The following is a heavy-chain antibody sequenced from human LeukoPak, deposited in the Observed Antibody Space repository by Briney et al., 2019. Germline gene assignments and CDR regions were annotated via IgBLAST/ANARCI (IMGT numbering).Heavy chain of an antibody. CDR1: GYSSTSYW. CDR2: IYPGDSDT. CDR3: ARPCGGDCYYFDY. Sequence: GESLKISCKGSGYSSTSYWIGWVRQMPGKGLEWMGIIYPGDSDTRYSPSFQGQVTISADKSISTAYLQWSSLEASDTAMYYCARPCGGDCYYFDYWGQGTLVTVSS. J-gene: IGHJ4*02. V-gene: IGHV5-51*01. D-gene: IGHD2-21*02.